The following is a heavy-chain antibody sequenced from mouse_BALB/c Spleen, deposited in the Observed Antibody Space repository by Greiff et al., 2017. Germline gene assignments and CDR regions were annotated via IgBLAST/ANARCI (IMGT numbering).Heavy chain of an antibody. CDR2: IYPGDGDT. CDR3: ARRGYSPWFAY. Sequence: VKLQQSGPELVKPGASVKISCKASGYAFSSSWMNWVKQRPGQGLEWIGRIYPGDGDTNYNGKFKGKATLTADKSSSTAYMQLSSLTSVDSAVYFCARRGYSPWFAYWGQGTLVTVSA. J-gene: IGHJ3*01. V-gene: IGHV1-82*01. CDR1: GYAFSSSW. D-gene: IGHD2-12*01.